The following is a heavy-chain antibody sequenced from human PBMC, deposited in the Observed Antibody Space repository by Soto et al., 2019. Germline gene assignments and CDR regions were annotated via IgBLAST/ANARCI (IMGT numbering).Heavy chain of an antibody. CDR2: IYYSGST. Sequence: QVQLQESGPGLVKPSETLSLTCTVSGGSISSYYWSWIRQPPGKGLEWIGYIYYSGSTNYNPSLKSRVTISVDTSKNQFSLKLSSVTAADTAVYYCARSIAVAGLFDYWGQGTLVTVSS. J-gene: IGHJ4*02. CDR1: GGSISSYY. CDR3: ARSIAVAGLFDY. V-gene: IGHV4-59*01. D-gene: IGHD6-19*01.